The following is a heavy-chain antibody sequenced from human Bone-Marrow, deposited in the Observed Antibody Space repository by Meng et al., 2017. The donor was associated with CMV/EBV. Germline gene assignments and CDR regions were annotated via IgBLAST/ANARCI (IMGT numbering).Heavy chain of an antibody. CDR1: GGTFSSYA. J-gene: IGHJ4*02. CDR3: ARVKDVYYRGIDD. V-gene: IGHV1-69*10. D-gene: IGHD3-10*01. Sequence: SVKVSCKASGGTFSSYAISWVRQAPGQGLEWMGGIIPILGIANYDQKFQGRITITADKSTSTAFMELSSLRSDDTAVYYCARVKDVYYRGIDDWGQGTRVTVSS. CDR2: IIPILGIA.